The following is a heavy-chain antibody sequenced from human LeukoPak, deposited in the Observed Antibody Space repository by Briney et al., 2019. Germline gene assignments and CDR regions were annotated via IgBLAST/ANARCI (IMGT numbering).Heavy chain of an antibody. V-gene: IGHV1-69*13. J-gene: IGHJ3*02. CDR3: ARGNGRITIFGEWLLVAFDI. Sequence: GASVKVSCKASGYTFTSYYMHWVRQAPGQGLEWMGGIIPIFGTANYAQKFQGRVTITADESTSTAYMELSSLRSEDTAVYYCARGNGRITIFGEWLLVAFDIWGQGTMVTVSS. D-gene: IGHD3-3*01. CDR2: IIPIFGTA. CDR1: GYTFTSYY.